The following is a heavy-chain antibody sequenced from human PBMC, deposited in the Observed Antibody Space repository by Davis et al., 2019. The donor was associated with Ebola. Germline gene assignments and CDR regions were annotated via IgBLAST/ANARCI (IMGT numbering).Heavy chain of an antibody. D-gene: IGHD1-1*01. Sequence: ASVKVSCKASGYTFTSYYMHWVRQAPGQGLEWMGIINPSGGSTSYAQKFQGRVTMTRDTSTSTVYMELSSLRSEDTAMYYCAIVGNSRDWFDPWGQGTLVTVSS. CDR2: INPSGGST. J-gene: IGHJ5*02. V-gene: IGHV1-46*01. CDR1: GYTFTSYY. CDR3: AIVGNSRDWFDP.